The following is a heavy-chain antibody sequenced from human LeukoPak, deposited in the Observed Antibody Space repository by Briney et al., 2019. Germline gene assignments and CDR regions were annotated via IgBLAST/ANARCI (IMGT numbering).Heavy chain of an antibody. CDR3: AREHVGYYYYGMDV. Sequence: GGSLRLSCAASGFTFTSHWMTWVRQAPGKGLEWVANIKQDGSEKYYVDSVKGRFTISRDDAKNSLYLQMNSLRAEDTAVYYCAREHVGYYYYGMDVWGQGTTVTVSS. CDR2: IKQDGSEK. J-gene: IGHJ6*02. CDR1: GFTFTSHW. V-gene: IGHV3-7*01. D-gene: IGHD1-26*01.